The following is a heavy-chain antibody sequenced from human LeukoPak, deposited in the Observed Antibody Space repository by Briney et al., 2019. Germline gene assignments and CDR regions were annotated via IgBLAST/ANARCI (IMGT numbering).Heavy chain of an antibody. CDR1: GFTFSSYA. CDR3: ARYAGTVTYDAFDI. Sequence: PGGSLRLSCAASGFTFSSYAMHWVRQAPGKGLEWVAVISYDGSNKYYADSVKGRFTISRDNSKNTLYLQMNSLRAEDTAVYYCARYAGTVTYDAFDIWGQGTMVTVSS. CDR2: ISYDGSNK. J-gene: IGHJ3*02. V-gene: IGHV3-30*14. D-gene: IGHD4-17*01.